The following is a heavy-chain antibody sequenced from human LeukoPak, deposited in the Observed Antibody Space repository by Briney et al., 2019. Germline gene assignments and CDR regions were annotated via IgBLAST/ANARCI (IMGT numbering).Heavy chain of an antibody. J-gene: IGHJ4*02. CDR2: ISDDGSNK. Sequence: GRSRRLSCAASGFTFSSYAMHWVRQAPGKGLEWVTLISDDGSNKYYADSVKGRFTISRDDSKNTLYLQMNSLRAADTAVYYCARGITTTAMDYWGQGTLVTVSS. CDR3: ARGITTTAMDY. CDR1: GFTFSSYA. D-gene: IGHD1-20*01. V-gene: IGHV3-30*04.